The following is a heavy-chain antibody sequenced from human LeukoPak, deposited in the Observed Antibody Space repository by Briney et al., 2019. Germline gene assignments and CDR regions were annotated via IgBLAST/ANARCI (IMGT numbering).Heavy chain of an antibody. V-gene: IGHV3-30*18. CDR3: AKGVRGVIAYYLDH. Sequence: GGSLRLSCAASGFSFSSYVMHWVRQAPGKGLEWVAVISSDGSDKYYADSGKGRFTISRDNSKNQLYLQMNSLRPEDTAVYYCAKGVRGVIAYYLDHWGQGTLVTVSS. CDR1: GFSFSSYV. CDR2: ISSDGSDK. J-gene: IGHJ4*02. D-gene: IGHD3-10*01.